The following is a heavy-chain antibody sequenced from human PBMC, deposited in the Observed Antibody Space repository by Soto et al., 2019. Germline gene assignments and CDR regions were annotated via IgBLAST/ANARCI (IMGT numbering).Heavy chain of an antibody. CDR2: IKQDGSEK. Sequence: GGSLRLSCAASGFTFSSYWMSWVRQAPGKGLEWVANIKQDGSEKYYVDSVKGRFTISRDNAKQSLFLQMDSLRPEDTAHYYCAKDRYDLDAFDIWGKGTMVTVSS. V-gene: IGHV3-7*03. J-gene: IGHJ3*02. D-gene: IGHD1-20*01. CDR1: GFTFSSYW. CDR3: AKDRYDLDAFDI.